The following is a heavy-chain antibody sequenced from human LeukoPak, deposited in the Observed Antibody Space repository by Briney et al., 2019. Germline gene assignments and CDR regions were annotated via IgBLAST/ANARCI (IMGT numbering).Heavy chain of an antibody. CDR1: GVSISSYY. D-gene: IGHD6-13*01. CDR3: ARIAADTLGGYYFDY. V-gene: IGHV4-4*07. J-gene: IGHJ4*02. CDR2: IYTSGST. Sequence: SETLSLTCTVSGVSISSYYWSWIRQPAGKGLEWVWRIYTSGSTNYNPSLKSRGTISGDKSKNQFSLNLSAVTAADTAVYYCARIAADTLGGYYFDYWGQGTLVTVSS.